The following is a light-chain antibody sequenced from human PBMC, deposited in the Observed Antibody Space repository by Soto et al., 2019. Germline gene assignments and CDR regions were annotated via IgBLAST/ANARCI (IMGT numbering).Light chain of an antibody. J-gene: IGKJ1*01. CDR2: GAS. CDR1: QSVSSSY. Sequence: EIVLTQSPGTLSLSPGERATLSCRASQSVSSSYLAWYQQKPGQAPRLLIYGASSRATGIPDRFSGSGSGTDFTLTISRPEPEDFAVYYCQQYCSSRTFGQGTKVEIK. CDR3: QQYCSSRT. V-gene: IGKV3-20*01.